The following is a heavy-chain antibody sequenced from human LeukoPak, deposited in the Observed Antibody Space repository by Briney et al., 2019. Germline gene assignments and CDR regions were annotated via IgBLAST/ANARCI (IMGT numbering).Heavy chain of an antibody. CDR2: ISWNSGSI. J-gene: IGHJ3*02. CDR1: GFTFDDYA. D-gene: IGHD6-13*01. CDR3: ARKLQLADAFDI. V-gene: IGHV3-9*01. Sequence: GGSLRLSCAASGFTFDDYAMHWVRQAPGKGLEWVSGISWNSGSIGYADSVKGRFTISRDNAKNSLYLQMNSLRAEDTAVYYCARKLQLADAFDIWGQGTMVTVSS.